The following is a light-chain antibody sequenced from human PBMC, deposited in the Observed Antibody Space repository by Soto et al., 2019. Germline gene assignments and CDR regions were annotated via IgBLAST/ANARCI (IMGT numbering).Light chain of an antibody. Sequence: QSALTQPASVSGSPGQSITIPCTGTSRDVGRYNYVSWYQQLPAKAPRLLIYEVSDRPSGVSNRFSGSKSGNTASLTISGLQAEDEAVYYCSSYTRTSTLLFGGGTKLTVL. V-gene: IGLV2-14*01. CDR1: SRDVGRYNY. J-gene: IGLJ2*01. CDR3: SSYTRTSTLL. CDR2: EVS.